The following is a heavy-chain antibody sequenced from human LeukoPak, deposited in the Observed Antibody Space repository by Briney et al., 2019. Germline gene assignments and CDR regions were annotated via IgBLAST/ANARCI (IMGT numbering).Heavy chain of an antibody. Sequence: ASVKVSCKASGYTFTGYYMHWVRQAPGQGLEWMGRINPNSGGTNYARKFQGRGTMTRDTSISTAYMELSRLRSDDTAVYYCAGTRPNYYYYYMDVWGKGTTVTVSS. CDR3: AGTRPNYYYYYMDV. V-gene: IGHV1-2*06. CDR2: INPNSGGT. J-gene: IGHJ6*03. D-gene: IGHD2-2*01. CDR1: GYTFTGYY.